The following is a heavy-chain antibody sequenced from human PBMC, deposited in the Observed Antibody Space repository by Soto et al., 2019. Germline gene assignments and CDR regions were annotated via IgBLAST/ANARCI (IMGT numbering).Heavy chain of an antibody. CDR2: ISNYNGDT. D-gene: IGHD3-10*02. V-gene: IGHV1-18*01. J-gene: IGHJ4*02. CDR3: TRGGQLFAGNYFDY. CDR1: GYTFTSYG. Sequence: QVQLVQSGAEVKKPGASVKVSCKASGYTFTSYGISWVRQAPGQGLEWMGWISNYNGDTNYAQKLQGRVTMTTDTATSTAYMELRRLKSDGTAVYSCTRGGQLFAGNYFDYWGQGTLVTVSS.